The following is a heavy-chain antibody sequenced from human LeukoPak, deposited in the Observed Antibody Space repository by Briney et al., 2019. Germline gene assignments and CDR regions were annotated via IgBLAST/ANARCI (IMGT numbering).Heavy chain of an antibody. J-gene: IGHJ4*02. CDR2: IDSSASTT. D-gene: IGHD5-12*01. Sequence: GGSLRLSCTASRFYFSTYDMNWVRQVPGKGLEWVSYIDSSASTTYYAGSVQGRFTISRDNAKNSLYLQMRSLRVEDTAFYYCASAHGGSGYDRPFDYWGQGTLSPSPQ. V-gene: IGHV3-48*03. CDR3: ASAHGGSGYDRPFDY. CDR1: RFYFSTYD.